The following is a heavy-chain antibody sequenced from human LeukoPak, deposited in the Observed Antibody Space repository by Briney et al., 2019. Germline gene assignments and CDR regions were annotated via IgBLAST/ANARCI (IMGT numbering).Heavy chain of an antibody. CDR1: GFTFDDYA. CDR2: ISWNSGSI. CDR3: AKDYYDSSGPVEYYYYGMDV. Sequence: GGSLRLSCAASGFTFDDYAMHWVRQAPGKGLEWVSGISWNSGSIGYADSVKGRFTISRDNAKNSLYLQMNSLRAEDTALYYCAKDYYDSSGPVEYYYYGMDVWGQGTTVTVSS. J-gene: IGHJ6*02. D-gene: IGHD3-22*01. V-gene: IGHV3-9*01.